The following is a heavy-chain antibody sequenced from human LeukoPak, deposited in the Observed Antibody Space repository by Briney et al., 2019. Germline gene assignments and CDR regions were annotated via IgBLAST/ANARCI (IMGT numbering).Heavy chain of an antibody. Sequence: ASVKVSCKASGYTFTSYYMHWVRQAPGQGLEWMGIINPSGGSTSYAQKFQGRVTMTRDTSTSTVYMELSSLRSEDTAVYYCAKDMLYDFWSGSYFDYWGQGTLVTVSS. J-gene: IGHJ4*02. V-gene: IGHV1-46*01. CDR1: GYTFTSYY. D-gene: IGHD3-3*01. CDR3: AKDMLYDFWSGSYFDY. CDR2: INPSGGST.